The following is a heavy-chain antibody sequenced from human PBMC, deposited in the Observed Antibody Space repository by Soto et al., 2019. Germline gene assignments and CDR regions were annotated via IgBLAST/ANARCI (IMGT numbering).Heavy chain of an antibody. J-gene: IGHJ6*02. D-gene: IGHD2-2*01. CDR3: AKDQSSTSRYGVDV. V-gene: IGHV3-30*18. CDR2: ISYDGSNK. CDR1: GFTFSSYG. Sequence: QVQLEESGGGVVQPGWSLTLSCAVSGFTFSSYGMHWVRQAPGKGLEWVAVISYDGSNKYYADSVKGRFTISRDNSKNTLYLKMNSLRAEDTTVYYCAKDQSSTSRYGVDVWGQATTVTVSS.